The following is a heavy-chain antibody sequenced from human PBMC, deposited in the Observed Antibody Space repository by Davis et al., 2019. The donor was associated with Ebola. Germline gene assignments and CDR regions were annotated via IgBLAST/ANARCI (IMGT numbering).Heavy chain of an antibody. Sequence: PGGSLRLSCAASGFTFSSYGMHWVRQAPGKGLEWVSSISSSLSYIYYADSVKGRFTISRDNAKNSLYLQMNSLRAEDTAVYYCARDLYGDYSFDYWGQGTLVTVSS. CDR2: ISSSLSYI. CDR1: GFTFSSYG. V-gene: IGHV3-21*01. CDR3: ARDLYGDYSFDY. J-gene: IGHJ4*02. D-gene: IGHD4-17*01.